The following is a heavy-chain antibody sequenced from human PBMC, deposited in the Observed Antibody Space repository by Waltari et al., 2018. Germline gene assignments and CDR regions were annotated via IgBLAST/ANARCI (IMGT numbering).Heavy chain of an antibody. V-gene: IGHV4-31*03. CDR2: TYYSGST. D-gene: IGHD6-19*01. CDR3: ARVYSSGWYGAFDI. J-gene: IGHJ3*02. CDR1: GGAISSGGYY. Sequence: QVQLQESGPGLVKPSQTLSLTCTVSGGAISSGGYYWSWIRQHPGKGLVCIGYTYYSGSTSYTPSLKSRVTISVATSKTLFSLKLSFVTAADTAVYYCARVYSSGWYGAFDIWGQGTMVTVSS.